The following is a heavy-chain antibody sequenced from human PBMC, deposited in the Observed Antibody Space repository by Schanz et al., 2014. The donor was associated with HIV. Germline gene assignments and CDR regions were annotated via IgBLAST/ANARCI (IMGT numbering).Heavy chain of an antibody. D-gene: IGHD3-3*01. V-gene: IGHV3-23*04. CDR2: ISDTGVRT. CDR3: AKRIIFGVVFPANFDY. J-gene: IGHJ4*02. Sequence: VQLVESGGGVVQPGRSLRLSCEASGFTFSNYAMSWVRQAPGKGLEWVSGISDTGVRTNYADSVKGRLTISRDNSKNTLYLQMNSLRAEDTAVYYCAKRIIFGVVFPANFDYWGQGTLVTVSS. CDR1: GFTFSNYA.